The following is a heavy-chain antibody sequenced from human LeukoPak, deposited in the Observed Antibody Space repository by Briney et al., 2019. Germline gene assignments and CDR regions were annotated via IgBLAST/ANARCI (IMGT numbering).Heavy chain of an antibody. D-gene: IGHD2-21*01. J-gene: IGHJ3*02. CDR1: GFTFSTYA. Sequence: GGSLRLSCAASGFTFSTYAMSWVRQAPGKGVEWVSAISGGGGRKYYADSVKGGFTISRENSKNTLYMQRSSVRAEETGLYYGAKDRSTLGDPRAVAAFDIWGQGTMVTVSS. V-gene: IGHV3-23*01. CDR2: ISGGGGRK. CDR3: AKDRSTLGDPRAVAAFDI.